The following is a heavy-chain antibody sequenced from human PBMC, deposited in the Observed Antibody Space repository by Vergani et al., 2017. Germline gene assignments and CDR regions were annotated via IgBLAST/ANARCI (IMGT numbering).Heavy chain of an antibody. D-gene: IGHD4-17*01. J-gene: IGHJ4*02. CDR1: FDSIRNLY. V-gene: IGHV4-59*11. Sequence: QVQLQESGPGLVKSSETLSLTCSVSFDSIRNLYCNWIRQPPGKGLEWIGSIHYSENTNYNPSLKTLVTISVDTSKNQFSLTLTSVTAANTAVYYCARSSMGLTTFDSWGQGILVTVSS. CDR2: IHYSENT. CDR3: ARSSMGLTTFDS.